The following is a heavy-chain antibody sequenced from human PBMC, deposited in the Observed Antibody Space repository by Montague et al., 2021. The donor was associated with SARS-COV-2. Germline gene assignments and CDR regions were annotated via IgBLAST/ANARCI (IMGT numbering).Heavy chain of an antibody. CDR3: ARAGEDYYYDSSGFLY. Sequence: SLRLSCAASGFIFSSYEMNWVRQAPGKGLEWVSYISNSGDTKHYADSVKGRPTISRDNAKNSLYLQMSSLRAEDTAVYYCARAGEDYYYDSSGFLYWGQGILVTVSS. D-gene: IGHD3-22*01. J-gene: IGHJ4*02. CDR2: ISNSGDTK. V-gene: IGHV3-48*03. CDR1: GFIFSSYE.